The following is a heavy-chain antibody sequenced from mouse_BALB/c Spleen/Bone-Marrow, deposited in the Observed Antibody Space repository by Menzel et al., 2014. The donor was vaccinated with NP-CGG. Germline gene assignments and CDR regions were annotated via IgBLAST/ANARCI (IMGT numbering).Heavy chain of an antibody. Sequence: QVQLQQPGAELVKPGASVKLSCKASGYTFXNYWMHWVKQRPGQGLEWIGEINPSNGRTNYNEKFKSKATLTVDKSSSTACMQLSSLTSEDSAVYYCARGFDYWGQGTTLTVSS. CDR3: ARGFDY. J-gene: IGHJ2*01. CDR1: GYTFXNYW. CDR2: INPSNGRT. V-gene: IGHV1S81*02.